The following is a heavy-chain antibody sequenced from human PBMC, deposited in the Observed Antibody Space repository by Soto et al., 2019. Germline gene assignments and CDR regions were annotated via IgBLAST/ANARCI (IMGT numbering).Heavy chain of an antibody. CDR2: INSDGSST. CDR1: GFTFSSYW. J-gene: IGHJ6*02. V-gene: IGHV3-74*01. D-gene: IGHD6-19*01. Sequence: EVQLVESGGGLVQPGGSLRLSCAASGFTFSSYWMHWVRQAPGKGLVWVSRINSDGSSTSYADSVKGRFTISRDNAKNTLYLQMNSLRAEDTAVYYCSFSAVAGRNYGMDVWGQGTTVTVAS. CDR3: SFSAVAGRNYGMDV.